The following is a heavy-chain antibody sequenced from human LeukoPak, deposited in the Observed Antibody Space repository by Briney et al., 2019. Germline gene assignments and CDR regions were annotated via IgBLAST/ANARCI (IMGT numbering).Heavy chain of an antibody. J-gene: IGHJ4*02. Sequence: GGSLRLSCAASGFTFSIYAMSWVRQAPGKGLEWVSSISGTSGNTYYADSVKGRFAISRDNSKDTLYLQMNSLRAEDTAIYYCAKGSYYDSSGSFYFDYWGQGTLVTVSS. CDR1: GFTFSIYA. CDR2: ISGTSGNT. V-gene: IGHV3-23*01. CDR3: AKGSYYDSSGSFYFDY. D-gene: IGHD3-22*01.